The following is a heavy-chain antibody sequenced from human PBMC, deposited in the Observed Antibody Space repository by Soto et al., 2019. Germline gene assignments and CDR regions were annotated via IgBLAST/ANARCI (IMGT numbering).Heavy chain of an antibody. V-gene: IGHV1-46*03. J-gene: IGHJ3*02. Sequence: ASVKVSCKASGYTFTSYYMHWVRQAPGQGLEWMGIINPSGGSTSYAQRFQGRVTMTRDTSTSTVYTELSSLRSEDTAVYYCARDIAAYSSSPGAFDIWGQGTMVTVSS. CDR3: ARDIAAYSSSPGAFDI. D-gene: IGHD6-6*01. CDR1: GYTFTSYY. CDR2: INPSGGST.